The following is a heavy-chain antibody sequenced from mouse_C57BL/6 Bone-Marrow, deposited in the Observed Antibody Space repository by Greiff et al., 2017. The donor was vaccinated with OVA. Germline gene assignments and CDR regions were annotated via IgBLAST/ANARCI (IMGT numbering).Heavy chain of an antibody. CDR1: GFTFSDYG. CDR3: ARSDDYDQALFAY. V-gene: IGHV5-17*01. J-gene: IGHJ3*01. CDR2: ISSGSSTI. D-gene: IGHD2-4*01. Sequence: EVKLMESGGGLVKPGGSLKLSCAASGFTFSDYGLHWVRQAPEKGLEWVAYISSGSSTIYYADTVKGRFTISRDNAKNTLFLQMTSLRSEVTAMYYCARSDDYDQALFAYWGQGTLVTVSA.